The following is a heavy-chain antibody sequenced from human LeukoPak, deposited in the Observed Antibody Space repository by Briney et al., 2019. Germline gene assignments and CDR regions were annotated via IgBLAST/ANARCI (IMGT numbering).Heavy chain of an antibody. CDR1: GGSISSYC. CDR2: IYYSGST. V-gene: IGHV4-59*01. J-gene: IGHJ4*02. D-gene: IGHD3-3*01. Sequence: SETLSLTCTVSGGSISSYCWSWIRQPPGKGLEWIGYIYYSGSTNYNPSLKSRVTISVDTSKNQFPLKLSSVTAAVTAVYYCATLDTIFGVVIGWGQGTLVTVSS. CDR3: ATLDTIFGVVIG.